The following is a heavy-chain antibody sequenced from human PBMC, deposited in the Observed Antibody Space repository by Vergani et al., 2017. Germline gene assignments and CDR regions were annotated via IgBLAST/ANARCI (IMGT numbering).Heavy chain of an antibody. CDR1: GFTFSAYW. CDR2: IKQDGSEK. D-gene: IGHD1-1*01. J-gene: IGHJ6*02. Sequence: EVLLVESGGGLVQPGGSLRLSCAASGFTFSAYWMNWVRQAPGKGLEWVANIKQDGSEKYYVDSVKGRFTISRDNANNLVYLQMSSVRADDTAVYYCARGPPKLERRYYYYYYGMDVWGQGTTVTVSS. CDR3: ARGPPKLERRYYYYYYGMDV. V-gene: IGHV3-7*01.